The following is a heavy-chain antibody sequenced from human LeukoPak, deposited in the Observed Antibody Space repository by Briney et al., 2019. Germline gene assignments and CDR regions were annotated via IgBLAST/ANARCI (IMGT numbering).Heavy chain of an antibody. Sequence: PGGSLRLSCAASGFIFSDYYMFWFRQSPGKGLDWVSYIGSSGSIIHYADSVKGRFTISRDNAKNLLYLQMNSLRAEDTAVYYCARHLGEARDYWGQGTLVTVSS. D-gene: IGHD3-16*01. J-gene: IGHJ4*02. CDR3: ARHLGEARDY. V-gene: IGHV3-11*01. CDR1: GFIFSDYY. CDR2: IGSSGSII.